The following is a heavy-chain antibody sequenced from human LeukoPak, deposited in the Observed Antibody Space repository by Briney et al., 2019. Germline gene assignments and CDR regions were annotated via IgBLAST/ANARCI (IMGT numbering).Heavy chain of an antibody. Sequence: GGSLRLSCAASGFTFSSYGMHWVRQAPGKGLEWVAVISYDGSNKYYADSVKGRFTISRGNSKNTLYLQMNSLRAEDTAVYYCAKDSLWSYKLFDYWGQGTLVTVSS. D-gene: IGHD4/OR15-4a*01. J-gene: IGHJ4*02. CDR3: AKDSLWSYKLFDY. V-gene: IGHV3-30*18. CDR1: GFTFSSYG. CDR2: ISYDGSNK.